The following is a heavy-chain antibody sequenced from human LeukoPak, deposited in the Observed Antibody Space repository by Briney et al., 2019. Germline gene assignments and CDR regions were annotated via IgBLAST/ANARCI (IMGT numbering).Heavy chain of an antibody. V-gene: IGHV1-2*02. D-gene: IGHD3/OR15-3a*01. CDR2: MNPDSGGT. J-gene: IGHJ3*02. CDR3: ARIMEYYDFTPRGFDI. Sequence: ASVKVSCKASGYTFIGHYIHWVRQAPGQGLEWMGWMNPDSGGTNYAQKFQDRVIMNRDTSITTAYMELSRLTSDDTAIYYCARIMEYYDFTPRGFDIWGQGTMVAVSS. CDR1: GYTFIGHY.